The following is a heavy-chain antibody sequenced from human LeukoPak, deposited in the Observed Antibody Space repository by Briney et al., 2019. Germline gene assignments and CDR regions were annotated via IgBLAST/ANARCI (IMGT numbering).Heavy chain of an antibody. CDR1: GYSISSGYY. CDR3: ARHDVMGYCFDY. D-gene: IGHD2-8*01. Sequence: PSETLSLTCAVSGYSISSGYYWGWIRQPPGKGLEWIGSIYHSGSTYYNPPLKSRVTISVDTSKNQFSLKLSSVTAADTAVYYCARHDVMGYCFDYWGQGTLVTVSS. J-gene: IGHJ4*02. V-gene: IGHV4-38-2*01. CDR2: IYHSGST.